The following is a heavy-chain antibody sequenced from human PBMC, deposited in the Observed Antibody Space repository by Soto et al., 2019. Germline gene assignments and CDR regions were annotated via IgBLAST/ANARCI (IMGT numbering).Heavy chain of an antibody. CDR3: ARRSSSWYFDY. J-gene: IGHJ4*02. CDR1: GFTFSSYA. CDR2: ISGSGDRT. D-gene: IGHD6-13*01. V-gene: IGHV3-23*01. Sequence: EVQLLESGGGLVQPGGSLRLSCAASGFTFSSYARNWVRQAPGKGLEWVSVISGSGDRTYYADSVKGRFTISRDNSKNTLYLQMNSLRAEDTAVYYCARRSSSWYFDYWGQGTLVTVSS.